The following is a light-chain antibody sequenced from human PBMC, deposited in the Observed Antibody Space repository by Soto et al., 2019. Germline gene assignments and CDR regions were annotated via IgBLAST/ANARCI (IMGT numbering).Light chain of an antibody. CDR3: QQYNNLPPDN. Sequence: EIILTQSPASLSVSPGERATLSCRASQSVNNNLAWYQQKPGQAPRLLIYGASTRATGIPGRFRGSGSGTEFTLTITSLQSEDFAVYFCQQYNNLPPDNFGQGTKVDIK. V-gene: IGKV3-15*01. CDR1: QSVNNN. J-gene: IGKJ2*01. CDR2: GAS.